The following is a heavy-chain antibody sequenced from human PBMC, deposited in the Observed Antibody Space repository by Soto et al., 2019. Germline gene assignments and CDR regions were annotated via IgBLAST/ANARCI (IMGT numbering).Heavy chain of an antibody. CDR1: GGTFSSYT. J-gene: IGHJ4*02. V-gene: IGHV1-46*01. Sequence: ASVKVSCKASGGTFSSYTLSWVRQAPGQGYEWMGIINPSGGSTTYAQKFQGRVTMTRDTSTTTVYMELSSLKSEDTAVYYCARYDYNGYYFDYWGQGTLVTVSS. D-gene: IGHD4-4*01. CDR3: ARYDYNGYYFDY. CDR2: INPSGGST.